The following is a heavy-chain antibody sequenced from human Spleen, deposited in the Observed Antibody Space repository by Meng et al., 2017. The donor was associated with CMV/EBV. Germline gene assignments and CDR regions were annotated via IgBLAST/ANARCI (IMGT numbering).Heavy chain of an antibody. J-gene: IGHJ6*02. D-gene: IGHD4-17*01. CDR1: GFTFSSYA. Sequence: GESLKISCAASGFTFSSYAMSWVRQAPGKGLEWVSAISGSGGSTYYADSVKGRFTISRDNSKNTLYLQMNSLRAEDTAVYYCAKSWVTTTGLRSTNYYHGMDVWGQGTTVTVSS. CDR3: AKSWVTTTGLRSTNYYHGMDV. CDR2: ISGSGGST. V-gene: IGHV3-23*01.